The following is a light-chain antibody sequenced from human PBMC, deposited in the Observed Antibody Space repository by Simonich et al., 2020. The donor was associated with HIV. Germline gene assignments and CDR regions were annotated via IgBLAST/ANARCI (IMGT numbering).Light chain of an antibody. CDR2: GAS. V-gene: IGKV3-15*01. CDR1: QSVSSN. CDR3: QQYNSWPT. J-gene: IGKJ4*01. Sequence: IVMTQSPATLSVSPGERATLSCRASQSVSSNLAWYQQRPGQAPRLLIYGASTRATGFPARFSGSGSGTEFTLTISSMQTEDFAVYYCQQYNSWPTFGGGTKVEIK.